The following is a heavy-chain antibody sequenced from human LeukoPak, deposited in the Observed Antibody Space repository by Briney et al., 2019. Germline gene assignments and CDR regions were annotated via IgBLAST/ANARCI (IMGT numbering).Heavy chain of an antibody. CDR1: GFTFRTYW. CDR3: AKEAYDILTLFDP. J-gene: IGHJ5*02. CDR2: INTEGSST. Sequence: GGSLRLSCAASGFTFRTYWMHWVRHAPGKGLMWVSRINTEGSSTSYADSVKGRFTISRDNSKNTLYLQMNSLRAEDTAVYYCAKEAYDILTLFDPWGQGTLVTVSS. V-gene: IGHV3-74*01. D-gene: IGHD3-9*01.